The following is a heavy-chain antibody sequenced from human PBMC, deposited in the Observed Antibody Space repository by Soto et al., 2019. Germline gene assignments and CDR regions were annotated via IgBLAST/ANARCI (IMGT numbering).Heavy chain of an antibody. V-gene: IGHV4-31*03. J-gene: IGHJ6*02. D-gene: IGHD6-6*01. CDR2: NYNSGIT. CDR1: GGSISSGGYY. CDR3: ARGSSIAGLYYGMDV. Sequence: QVQLQESGPGLVKPSQTLSLTCTVSGGSISSGGYYWTWIRQHPGKGLEWIGYNYNSGITYYNTSLKSRITISLDTSKNQFSLKLSFVTAADTAVYYCARGSSIAGLYYGMDVWGQGTTVTVSS.